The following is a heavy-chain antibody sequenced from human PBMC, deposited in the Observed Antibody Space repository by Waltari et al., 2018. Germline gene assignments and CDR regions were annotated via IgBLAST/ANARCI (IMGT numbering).Heavy chain of an antibody. Sequence: QVQLVQSGAEVKKPGSSVKVSCKASGGTFSSYAISWVRQAPGQGLEWMGMIIPIFGTANYAQKFQCRVTITADKSTSTAYMELSSLRSEDTAVYYCARGATMVVTTYYYYGMDVWGQGTTVTVPS. D-gene: IGHD2-21*02. CDR2: IIPIFGTA. CDR1: GGTFSSYA. V-gene: IGHV1-69*08. J-gene: IGHJ6*02. CDR3: ARGATMVVTTYYYYGMDV.